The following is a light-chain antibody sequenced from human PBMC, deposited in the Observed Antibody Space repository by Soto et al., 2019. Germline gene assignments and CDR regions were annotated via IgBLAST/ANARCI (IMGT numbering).Light chain of an antibody. CDR3: QQYGSSPTVT. CDR1: QSVASSY. J-gene: IGKJ4*01. Sequence: EIVLTQSPGTLSLSPGERATLSCRASQSVASSYLAWYQQKPGQAPRLLIYGASSRVTGIPDRFSGSGSGTDFILSISRLEPEDIGVYYCQQYGSSPTVTFGGGTKVEIK. CDR2: GAS. V-gene: IGKV3-20*01.